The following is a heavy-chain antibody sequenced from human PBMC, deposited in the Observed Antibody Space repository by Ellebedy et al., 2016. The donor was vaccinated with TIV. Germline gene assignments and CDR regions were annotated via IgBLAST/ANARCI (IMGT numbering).Heavy chain of an antibody. J-gene: IGHJ5*02. CDR3: ARGSVYDSSGYYYGGRSDA. Sequence: AASVTVSCKASGGTFSSYGISWVRQAPGQGLEWLGRLIPILGIPNYAQKFQGRVTITADKSTSTAYMELSSLRSKDTAVYSCARGSVYDSSGYYYGGRSDAWGQGSLVTVSS. CDR1: GGTFSSYG. V-gene: IGHV1-69*04. CDR2: LIPILGIP. D-gene: IGHD3-22*01.